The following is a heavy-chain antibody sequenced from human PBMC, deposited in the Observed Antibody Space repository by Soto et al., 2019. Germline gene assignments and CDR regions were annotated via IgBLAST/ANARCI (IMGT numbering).Heavy chain of an antibody. Sequence: QVQLVQSGAEVKKPGASVKVSCKASAYTFTSYGITWVRQAPGQGLEWMGWISAYNGKTNYAQKRQGRVTMTTDTSTSTASRELRSLRSDDTAVYYCARVLNYYDSSGISFDYWGQGTLVTVSS. CDR3: ARVLNYYDSSGISFDY. CDR2: ISAYNGKT. CDR1: AYTFTSYG. V-gene: IGHV1-18*01. D-gene: IGHD3-22*01. J-gene: IGHJ4*02.